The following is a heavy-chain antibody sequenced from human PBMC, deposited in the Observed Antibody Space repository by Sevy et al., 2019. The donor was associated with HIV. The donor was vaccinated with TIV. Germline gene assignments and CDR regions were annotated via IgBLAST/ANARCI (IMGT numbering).Heavy chain of an antibody. V-gene: IGHV3-49*04. CDR3: TRQKERITIFGVVIYDGMDV. D-gene: IGHD3-3*01. CDR1: GFTFGDYA. Sequence: GGSLRLSCTASGFTFGDYAMSWVRQTPGKGLEWVGFIRSKAYGGTTEYAASVKGRFTISRDDSKSIAYLQMNSLKTEETAVYYCTRQKERITIFGVVIYDGMDVWGQGTTVTVSS. CDR2: IRSKAYGGTT. J-gene: IGHJ6*02.